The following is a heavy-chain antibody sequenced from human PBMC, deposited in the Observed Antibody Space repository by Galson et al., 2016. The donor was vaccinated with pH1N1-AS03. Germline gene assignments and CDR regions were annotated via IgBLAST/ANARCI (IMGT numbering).Heavy chain of an antibody. CDR2: ISSSGNYK. CDR1: GFTFSSYS. J-gene: IGHJ4*02. V-gene: IGHV3-21*01. Sequence: SLRLSCAASGFTFSSYSMNWVRQAPGKGLEWVSSISSSGNYKYYADSVKGRFTVSRDNAMNSLYLQMNSLRAEDTAVYYCARVSGGSRLLIFDFWGQGTLVTVSS. CDR3: ARVSGGSRLLIFDF. D-gene: IGHD3-10*02.